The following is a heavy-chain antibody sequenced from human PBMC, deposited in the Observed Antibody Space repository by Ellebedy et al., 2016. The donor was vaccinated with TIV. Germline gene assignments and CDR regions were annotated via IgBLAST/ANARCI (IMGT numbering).Heavy chain of an antibody. J-gene: IGHJ6*02. D-gene: IGHD6-19*01. CDR1: GYTFTGYY. CDR3: ARWGNSSGWGYYYGMDV. CDR2: INPNSGGT. V-gene: IGHV1-2*04. Sequence: ASVKVSXXASGYTFTGYYMHWVRQAPGQGLEWMGWINPNSGGTNYAQKFQGWVTMTRDTSISTAYMELSRLRSDDTAVYYCARWGNSSGWGYYYGMDVWGQGTTVTVSS.